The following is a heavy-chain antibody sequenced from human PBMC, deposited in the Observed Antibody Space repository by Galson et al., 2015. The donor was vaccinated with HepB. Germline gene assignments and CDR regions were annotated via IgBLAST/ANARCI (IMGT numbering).Heavy chain of an antibody. D-gene: IGHD6-13*01. J-gene: IGHJ3*02. CDR2: TYYRSKWYN. Sequence: CAISGDSVSSNSAAWNWIRQSPSRGLEWLGRTYYRSKWYNDYAVSVKSRITINPDTSKNQFSLQLNSVTPEDTAVYYCARVPMISSSWYTDAFDIWGQGTMVTVSS. V-gene: IGHV6-1*01. CDR1: GDSVSSNSAA. CDR3: ARVPMISSSWYTDAFDI.